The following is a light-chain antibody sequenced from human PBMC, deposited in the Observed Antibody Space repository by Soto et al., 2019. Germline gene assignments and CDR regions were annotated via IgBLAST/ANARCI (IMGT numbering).Light chain of an antibody. Sequence: NFMLTQPHSASESPGKTVTISCTRSSGSIASNYVQWYQQRPGSAPTTVIYEDNQRPSGVPDRFYGSIDSSSNSASLTISGLKTEDEADYYCQSYDSSNVVFGGGTQLTVL. CDR3: QSYDSSNVV. CDR1: SGSIASNY. CDR2: EDN. J-gene: IGLJ2*01. V-gene: IGLV6-57*03.